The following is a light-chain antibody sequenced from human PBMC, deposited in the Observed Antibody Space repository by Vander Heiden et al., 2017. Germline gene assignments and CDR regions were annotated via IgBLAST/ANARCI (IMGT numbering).Light chain of an antibody. CDR3: QQSYSTPPWT. CDR2: AAS. CDR1: QSISSY. Sequence: DIQMPHSPSSLSASVRDRVTITCRASQSISSYLNWYQQKPGKAPKFLIYAASTLQSGVPSRFSGSGSGTDFTLTISSLQPEDFATYYCQQSYSTPPWTFGQGTKVEIK. J-gene: IGKJ1*01. V-gene: IGKV1-39*01.